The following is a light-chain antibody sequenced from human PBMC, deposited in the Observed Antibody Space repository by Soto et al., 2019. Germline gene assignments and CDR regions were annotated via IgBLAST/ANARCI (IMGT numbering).Light chain of an antibody. CDR3: QQYYSYSLT. Sequence: DIVMTQSPDSLAVSLGERATINCKSSQSVLYTSNNKNHLAWYQQKPGQPPKLLIYWASTRESGVPDRFSGSGSGTDFTLTISSLQAEDLAVYYCQQYYSYSLTFVGGTKVEIK. CDR1: QSVLYTSNNKNH. J-gene: IGKJ4*01. CDR2: WAS. V-gene: IGKV4-1*01.